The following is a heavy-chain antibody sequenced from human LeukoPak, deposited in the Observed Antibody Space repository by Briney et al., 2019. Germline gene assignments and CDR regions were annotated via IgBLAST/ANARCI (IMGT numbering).Heavy chain of an antibody. J-gene: IGHJ6*03. Sequence: ASVKVSCKVSGGTFRSYAISWVRQAPGQGLEWMGGIIPIFGTANYAQKFQGRVTITADKSTSTAYMELSSLRSEDTAVYYCARDRRDRGVPYMDVWGKGTTVTVSS. CDR1: GGTFRSYA. CDR2: IIPIFGTA. V-gene: IGHV1-69*06. D-gene: IGHD3-10*01. CDR3: ARDRRDRGVPYMDV.